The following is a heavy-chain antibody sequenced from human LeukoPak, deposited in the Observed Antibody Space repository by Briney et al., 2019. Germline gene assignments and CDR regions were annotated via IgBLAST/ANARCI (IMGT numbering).Heavy chain of an antibody. CDR3: ARGGGGAAAVDY. J-gene: IGHJ4*02. Sequence: ASVKVSCKASGYTFTGYYMHWVRQAPGQGLEWMGWISAYNGNTNYAQKLQGRVTMSTDTSTSTAYMELRSLRSDDTAVYYCARGGGGAAAVDYWGQGTLVTVSS. D-gene: IGHD6-13*01. CDR2: ISAYNGNT. CDR1: GYTFTGYY. V-gene: IGHV1-18*04.